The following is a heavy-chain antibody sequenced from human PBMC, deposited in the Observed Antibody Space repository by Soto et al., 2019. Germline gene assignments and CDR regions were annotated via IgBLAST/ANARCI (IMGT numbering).Heavy chain of an antibody. J-gene: IGHJ4*02. CDR2: IKQDGSEK. V-gene: IGHV3-7*01. CDR1: GFTFSSYW. D-gene: IGHD4-17*01. CDR3: ARVVEGPWMTRGYYFHY. Sequence: GGSLRLSCAASGFTFSSYWMGWVRQAPGKGLEWVANIKQDGSEKYYVDSVKGRFTISRDNAKNSLYLQMNSLRAEDTAVYYCARVVEGPWMTRGYYFHYWGQGTLVSGSS.